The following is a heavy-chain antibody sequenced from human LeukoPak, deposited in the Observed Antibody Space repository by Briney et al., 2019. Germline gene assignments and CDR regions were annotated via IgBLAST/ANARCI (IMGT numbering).Heavy chain of an antibody. CDR2: IYHSGST. Sequence: SETLSLTCAVSGYSISSGYYWGWIRQPPGKGLEWIGSIYHSGSTYYNPSLKSRVTISVDTSKNQFSLKLNSVTAADTAVYYCARDRGSYYYFDYWGQETLVTVSS. J-gene: IGHJ4*02. CDR3: ARDRGSYYYFDY. CDR1: GYSISSGYY. V-gene: IGHV4-38-2*02. D-gene: IGHD3-10*01.